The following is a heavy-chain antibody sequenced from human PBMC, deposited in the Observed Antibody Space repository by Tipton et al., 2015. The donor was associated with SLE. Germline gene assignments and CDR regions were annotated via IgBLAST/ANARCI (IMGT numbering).Heavy chain of an antibody. CDR2: IYTSGST. J-gene: IGHJ5*02. D-gene: IGHD6-19*01. Sequence: TLSLTCTVSGGSISSYYWSWIRQPPGKGLEWIGYIYTSGSTNYIPSLKSRVTISVDTSKNQFSLKLSSVTAADTAVYYCARLEYGSGWYNWFDPWGQGTLVTVSS. V-gene: IGHV4-4*09. CDR3: ARLEYGSGWYNWFDP. CDR1: GGSISSYY.